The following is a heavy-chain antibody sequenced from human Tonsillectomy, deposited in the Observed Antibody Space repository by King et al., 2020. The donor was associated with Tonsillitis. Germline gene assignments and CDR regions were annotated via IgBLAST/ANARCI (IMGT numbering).Heavy chain of an antibody. Sequence: VQLVESGGGLVQPGGSLRLSCAASEFTFSRYWMTWVRQAPGKGLEWVANIKRDGSETHYMDSVEGRFTISRDNAKNALYLQMNSLRAEDTAVYYCARDLYPITMVRGLXFDAXDIWGXGTMVTVXS. CDR2: IKRDGSET. D-gene: IGHD3-10*01. CDR1: EFTFSRYW. CDR3: ARDLYPITMVRGLXFDAXDI. J-gene: IGHJ3*02. V-gene: IGHV3-7*01.